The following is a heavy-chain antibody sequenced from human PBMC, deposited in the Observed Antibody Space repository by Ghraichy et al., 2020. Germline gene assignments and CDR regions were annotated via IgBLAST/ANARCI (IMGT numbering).Heavy chain of an antibody. CDR3: ARDRGYRSSLTTAMITTGMDL. D-gene: IGHD5-18*01. V-gene: IGHV3-21*04. J-gene: IGHJ4*02. CDR2: ITNARSDK. Sequence: GGSLRLSCATTGVIVTDYTMNWVRLGPGKGLELVSAITNARSDKFYSDAVRGRFVISRDTARNSMSLQMDSLRVEDAAIYYCARDRGYRSSLTTAMITTGMDLWGRGAIVTVSS. CDR1: GVIVTDYT.